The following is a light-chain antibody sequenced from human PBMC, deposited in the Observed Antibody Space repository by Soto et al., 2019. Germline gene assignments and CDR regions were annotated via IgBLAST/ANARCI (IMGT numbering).Light chain of an antibody. CDR1: QSVSSN. J-gene: IGKJ1*01. CDR3: QQYNDWPLT. CDR2: GAF. V-gene: IGKV3-15*01. Sequence: EILMTQSPVTLSVSPGXRATLSCRASQSVSSNLAWYQQKPGQAPSLLIYGAFTRATGIPARFSGTGSGTEFTLTISSLQSEDFALYYCQQYNDWPLTFGQGTKVDI.